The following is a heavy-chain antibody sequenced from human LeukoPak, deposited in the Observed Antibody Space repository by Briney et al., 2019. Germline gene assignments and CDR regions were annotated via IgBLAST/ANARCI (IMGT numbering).Heavy chain of an antibody. CDR1: GFTFSSYA. Sequence: GGSLRLSCAASGFTFSSYAMRWVRQAPGKGLEWVSAISGSGGSTYYADSVKGRFTISRDNSKNTLYLPMNSLRAEDTAVYYCAKNRASYDFWGGYLNWYDPWGQGTLVTVSS. V-gene: IGHV3-23*01. CDR2: ISGSGGST. J-gene: IGHJ5*02. D-gene: IGHD3-3*01. CDR3: AKNRASYDFWGGYLNWYDP.